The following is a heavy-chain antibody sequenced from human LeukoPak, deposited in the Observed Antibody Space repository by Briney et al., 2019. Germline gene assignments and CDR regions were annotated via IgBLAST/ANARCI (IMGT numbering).Heavy chain of an antibody. CDR1: GFTFSKYW. CDR3: ARGGHRQKEF. V-gene: IGHV3-7*01. Sequence: GSLRLSCAASGFTFSKYWMTWVRQSPGKGLEWVAIINQDGSGKYYVDSVKGRFTISRDNAKNSLYLQMSSLRAEDTAVYYCARGGHRQKEFWGQGTLVTVSS. J-gene: IGHJ4*02. D-gene: IGHD3-10*01. CDR2: INQDGSGK.